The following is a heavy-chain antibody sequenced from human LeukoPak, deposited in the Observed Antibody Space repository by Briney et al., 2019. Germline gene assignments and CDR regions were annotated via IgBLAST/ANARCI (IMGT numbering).Heavy chain of an antibody. CDR3: ASLGTGYSSSWAIDHYYYYYGMDV. CDR1: GGTFSSYA. V-gene: IGHV1-69*04. Sequence: SVKVSCKASGGTFSSYAISWVRQAPGQGLEWMGRIIPILGIANYAQKFQGRVTMTRNTSISTAYMELSSLRSEDTAVYYCASLGTGYSSSWAIDHYYYYYGMDVWGQGTTVTVSS. CDR2: IIPILGIA. D-gene: IGHD6-13*01. J-gene: IGHJ6*02.